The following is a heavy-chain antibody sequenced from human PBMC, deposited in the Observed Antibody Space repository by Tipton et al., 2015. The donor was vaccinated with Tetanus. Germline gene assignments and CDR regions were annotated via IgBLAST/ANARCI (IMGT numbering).Heavy chain of an antibody. CDR1: GGGFSKFA. D-gene: IGHD2-2*01. J-gene: IGHJ4*02. Sequence: QVQLVQSGAEVKKPGSSVKVSCKASGGGFSKFAISWLRQAPGQGVGLMGTIIPALSTTPYEQKCRGRITFTADGSTSTAYMELSSLSSDDTAVYYCASLMSPQSNFCSVSTCYDLYYFDSWGQGTLVTVSS. V-gene: IGHV1-69*18. CDR2: IIPALSTT. CDR3: ASLMSPQSNFCSVSTCYDLYYFDS.